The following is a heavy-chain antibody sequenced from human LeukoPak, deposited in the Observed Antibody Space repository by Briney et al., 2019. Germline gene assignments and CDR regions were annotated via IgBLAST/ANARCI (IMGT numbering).Heavy chain of an antibody. D-gene: IGHD3-22*01. CDR2: IYTSGST. V-gene: IGHV4-61*02. J-gene: IGHJ3*02. CDR3: AREIPYYYDSSRAFDI. CDR1: GGSISSGSYY. Sequence: PSETLSLTCTVSGGSISSGSYYWSWIRQPAGKGLEWIGRIYTSGSTNYNPSLKSRVTISVDTSKNQFSLKLSSVTAADTAVYYCAREIPYYYDSSRAFDIWGQGTMVTVSS.